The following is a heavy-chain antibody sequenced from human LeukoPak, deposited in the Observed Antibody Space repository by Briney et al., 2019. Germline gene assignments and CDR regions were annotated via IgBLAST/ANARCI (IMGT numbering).Heavy chain of an antibody. CDR1: GGTFSSYA. D-gene: IGHD3-22*01. V-gene: IGHV1-69*04. CDR2: IIPILGIA. Sequence: SVKVSCKASGGTFSSYAISWVRQAPGQVLEWMGRIIPILGIANYAQKFQGRVTITADKSTSTAYMELSSLRSEDTAVYYCARDYPRKYYYDSSGYYYYWGQGTLVTVSS. J-gene: IGHJ4*02. CDR3: ARDYPRKYYYDSSGYYYY.